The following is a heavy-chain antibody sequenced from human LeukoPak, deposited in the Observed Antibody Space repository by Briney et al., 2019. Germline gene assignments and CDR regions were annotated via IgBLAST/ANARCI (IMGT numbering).Heavy chain of an antibody. CDR1: GGSISSYY. D-gene: IGHD4-23*01. V-gene: IGHV4-59*04. CDR2: IYYSGST. J-gene: IGHJ2*01. CDR3: ATDGPYTVVTEPYWYFDL. Sequence: SETLSLTCTVSGGSISSYYRSWIRQPPGKGLEWIGYIYYSGSTYYNPSLKSRVTISVDTSKNQFSLKLSSVTAADTAVYYCATDGPYTVVTEPYWYFDLWGRGTLVTVSS.